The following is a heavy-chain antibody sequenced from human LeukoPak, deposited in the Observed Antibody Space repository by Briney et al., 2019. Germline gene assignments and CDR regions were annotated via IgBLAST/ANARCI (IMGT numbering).Heavy chain of an antibody. J-gene: IGHJ4*02. CDR2: ISYDGSNK. V-gene: IGHV3-30*04. D-gene: IGHD3-10*01. Sequence: PRGSLRLSCAASGFTFSSYAMHWVRQAPGKGLEWVAVISYDGSNKYYADSVKGRFTISRDNSKNTLYLQMNSLRAEDTAVYYCARGSVVRGAYPYYFDYWGQGTLVTVSS. CDR1: GFTFSSYA. CDR3: ARGSVVRGAYPYYFDY.